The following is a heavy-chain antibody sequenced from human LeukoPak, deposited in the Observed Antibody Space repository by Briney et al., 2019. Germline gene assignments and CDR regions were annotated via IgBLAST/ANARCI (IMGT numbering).Heavy chain of an antibody. D-gene: IGHD2-2*01. V-gene: IGHV1-69*13. Sequence: ASVKVSCKASEGTFSSYAISWVRQAPGQGLEXXXXXXXXFGTANYAQKFQGRVTITADEATSTAYMELSSLRSEDTAVYYCARADPTSTSFYYYGMDVWGKGTTVTVSS. CDR1: EGTFSSYA. CDR3: ARADPTSTSFYYYGMDV. CDR2: XXXXFGTA. J-gene: IGHJ6*04.